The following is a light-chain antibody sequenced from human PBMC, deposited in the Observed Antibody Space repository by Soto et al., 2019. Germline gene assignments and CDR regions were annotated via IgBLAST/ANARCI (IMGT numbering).Light chain of an antibody. CDR2: DII. J-gene: IGLJ1*01. Sequence: QSALTQPASVSGSPGQSITISCTGTSSDVGAYIFVSWYQQHPGKAPKLMIYDIINRPSGVSNRFSGSKSDNTAFLTISGLQDEDEADYYCVSFTTSKSDVFGTGTKLTVL. CDR3: VSFTTSKSDV. V-gene: IGLV2-14*03. CDR1: SSDVGAYIF.